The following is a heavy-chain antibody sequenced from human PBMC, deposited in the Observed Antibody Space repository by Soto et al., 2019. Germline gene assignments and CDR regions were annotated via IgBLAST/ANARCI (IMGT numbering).Heavy chain of an antibody. J-gene: IGHJ4*02. CDR2: IYYSGST. CDR3: ARVGETTVVTPYFDY. Sequence: PSETLSLTCTVSGGSISSGGYYWSWIRQHPGKGLEWIGYIYYSGSTYYNPSLKSRVTISVDTSKNQFSLKLSSVTAADTAVYYCARVGETTVVTPYFDYWGQGTLVTVSS. CDR1: GGSISSGGYY. V-gene: IGHV4-31*03. D-gene: IGHD4-17*01.